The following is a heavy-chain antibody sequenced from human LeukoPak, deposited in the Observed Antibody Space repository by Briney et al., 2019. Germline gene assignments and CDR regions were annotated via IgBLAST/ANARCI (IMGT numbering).Heavy chain of an antibody. J-gene: IGHJ4*02. D-gene: IGHD5/OR15-5a*01. CDR2: IYYSGGT. V-gene: IGHV4-59*08. CDR1: GGSITSSK. Sequence: PSETLSLTCTAAGGSITSSKRNWVRQPPGKGLEWIGYIYYSGGTCYNPSLESRVTISVDTSKSQFSLKLSSVTAAETAVYYCARPIVSVPDIHDGNRLDSWGQGTLVTVSS. CDR3: ARPIVSVPDIHDGNRLDS.